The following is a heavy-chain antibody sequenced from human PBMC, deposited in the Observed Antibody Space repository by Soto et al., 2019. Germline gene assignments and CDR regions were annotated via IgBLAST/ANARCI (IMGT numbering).Heavy chain of an antibody. J-gene: IGHJ5*02. CDR1: GFKFNSYG. CDR3: ARARFGGTEGTNWLDP. D-gene: IGHD3-10*01. V-gene: IGHV3-33*01. CDR2: ISYDGSDT. Sequence: QEQLVQSGGGVVQPGRSLRLSCAASGFKFNSYGMHWVRQAPGKGLEWVAVISYDGSDTSYGDSVKGRFTISRDNSKNTLHLQMSSLRLDDTAVYYCARARFGGTEGTNWLDPWGQGSLVTVSS.